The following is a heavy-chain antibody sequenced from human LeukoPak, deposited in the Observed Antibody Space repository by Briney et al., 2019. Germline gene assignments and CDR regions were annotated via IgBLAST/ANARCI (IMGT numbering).Heavy chain of an antibody. CDR2: INHSGST. D-gene: IGHD3-16*01. CDR1: GGSFSGYY. V-gene: IGHV4-34*01. J-gene: IGHJ5*02. CDR3: ARAPLGFRRVHNWFDP. Sequence: PSETLSLTCAVYGGSFSGYYWSWIRQPPGKGLEWIGEINHSGSTNYNPSLKSRVTISVDTSKNQFSLKLSSVTAADTAVYYCARAPLGFRRVHNWFDPWGQGTLVTVSS.